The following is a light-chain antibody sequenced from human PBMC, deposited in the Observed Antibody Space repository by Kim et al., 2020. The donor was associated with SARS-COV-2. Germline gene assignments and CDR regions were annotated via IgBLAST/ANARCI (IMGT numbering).Light chain of an antibody. Sequence: ESVLTQSPGTLSLSPGERATLSCRASQTVTSNYLAWYQQKPGQAPRLLIYGTSSRATGISDRFSGSGSGTDFTLTISRLEPEDFAVYYCQQYGKSPGTFGQGTKVDIK. J-gene: IGKJ1*01. CDR1: QTVTSNY. CDR3: QQYGKSPGT. CDR2: GTS. V-gene: IGKV3-20*01.